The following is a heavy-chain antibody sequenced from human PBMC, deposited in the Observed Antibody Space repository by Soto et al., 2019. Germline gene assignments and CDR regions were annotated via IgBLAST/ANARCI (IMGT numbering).Heavy chain of an antibody. CDR3: ARRRYCCYACYHKHYYGMDV. CDR2: IIPVLGTT. CDR1: GDTFSSYT. V-gene: IGHV1-69*08. Sequence: QVQLVQSGAEVKKPGSSVKVSCRASGDTFSSYTVNWVRQAPGRGLEWLGRIIPVLGTTDYAKKFQGRVTITAAKSTTIVSTEPSTLISEARAVYSCARRRYCCYACYHKHYYGMDVWGQGTTVTVAS. J-gene: IGHJ6*02. D-gene: IGHD2-21*02.